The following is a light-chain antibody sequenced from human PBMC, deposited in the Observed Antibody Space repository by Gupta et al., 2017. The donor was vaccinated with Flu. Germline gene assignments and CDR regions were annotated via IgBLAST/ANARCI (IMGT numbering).Light chain of an antibody. J-gene: IGKJ4*01. Sequence: GGGASMSCSAITTGGHRKDDKNFVGWYQQKPVQAPKLHIYSASNRGSGVSDSFSGSLIGLYFTLTISSLQAEDVAVYYCQQYYSIPITFGGGTKVEIK. CDR3: QQYYSIPIT. CDR2: SAS. V-gene: IGKV4-1*01. CDR1: TTGGHRKDDKNF.